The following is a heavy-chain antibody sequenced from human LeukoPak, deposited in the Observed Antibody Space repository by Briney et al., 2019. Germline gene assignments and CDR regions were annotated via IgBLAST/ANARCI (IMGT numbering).Heavy chain of an antibody. J-gene: IGHJ5*02. CDR3: ASSPRFLEWLFPTYLHNWFDP. CDR1: GGSISSFY. Sequence: SETLSLTCSVSGGSISSFYWSWVRQPAGKGLEWIGRISTRGNADYNPSLKSRVTLSVDTSKNQFSLKLSSVTAADTAVYYCASSPRFLEWLFPTYLHNWFDPWGQGTLVTVSS. D-gene: IGHD3-3*01. CDR2: ISTRGNA. V-gene: IGHV4-4*07.